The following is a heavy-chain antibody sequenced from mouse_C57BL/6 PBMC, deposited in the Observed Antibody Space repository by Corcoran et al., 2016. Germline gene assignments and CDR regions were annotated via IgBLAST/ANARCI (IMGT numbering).Heavy chain of an antibody. D-gene: IGHD2-4*01. J-gene: IGHJ4*01. V-gene: IGHV9-2*01. CDR2: INTYSGVQ. Sequence: QIQLVQSGPELKEPGETVQISSKASGSTFTEYPMHWVKQAPGHGFKWMGWINTYSGVQTYADDFKGRFAFSVETSASTAYWQINNLKNEDTATEFCASYYDYDEEGLDYWGQGTSVTVSS. CDR1: GSTFTEYP. CDR3: ASYYDYDEEGLDY.